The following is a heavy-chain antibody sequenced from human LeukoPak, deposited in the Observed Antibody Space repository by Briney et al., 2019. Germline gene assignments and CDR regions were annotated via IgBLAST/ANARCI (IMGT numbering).Heavy chain of an antibody. CDR3: ARDGDFWSGAYYFDY. J-gene: IGHJ4*02. V-gene: IGHV3-21*01. Sequence: GGSLRLSCAASGFTFSSYSMNWVRQAPGKGLEWVSSISSSSSYIYYADSVKGRFTISRDNAKNSLYLQMNSLRAEDTAVYYCARDGDFWSGAYYFDYRGQGTLVTVSS. D-gene: IGHD3-3*01. CDR1: GFTFSSYS. CDR2: ISSSSSYI.